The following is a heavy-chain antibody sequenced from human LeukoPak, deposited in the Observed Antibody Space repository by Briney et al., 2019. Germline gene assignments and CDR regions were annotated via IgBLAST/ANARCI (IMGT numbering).Heavy chain of an antibody. V-gene: IGHV4-39*01. Sequence: SSETLSLTCTVSGGSISSSSYYWGWIRQPPGKGLEWIGSIYYSGSTYYNPSLKSRVTISVDTSKNQFSLKLSSVTAADTAVYYCARLYYYDSSGYYDYWGQGTLVTVSS. CDR1: GGSISSSSYY. D-gene: IGHD3-22*01. CDR3: ARLYYYDSSGYYDY. CDR2: IYYSGST. J-gene: IGHJ4*02.